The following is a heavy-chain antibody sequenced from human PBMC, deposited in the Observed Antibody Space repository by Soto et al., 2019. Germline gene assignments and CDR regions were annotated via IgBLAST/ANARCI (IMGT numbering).Heavy chain of an antibody. J-gene: IGHJ2*01. V-gene: IGHV3-23*01. CDR2: ISGSGGST. CDR3: AKDQSSSSESVWYFDL. Sequence: EVQLLESGGGLVQPGGSLRLSCAASGFTFSSYAMSWVRQAPGKGLEWVSAISGSGGSTYYADSVKGRFTISRDNSKNTLYLQMNSLRAEDTAVYYCAKDQSSSSESVWYFDLWGRGTLVTVSS. CDR1: GFTFSSYA. D-gene: IGHD6-6*01.